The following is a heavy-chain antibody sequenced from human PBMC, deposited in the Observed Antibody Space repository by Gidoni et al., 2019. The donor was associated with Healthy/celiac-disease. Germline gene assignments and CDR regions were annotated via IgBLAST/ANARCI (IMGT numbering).Heavy chain of an antibody. D-gene: IGHD3-10*01. V-gene: IGHV4-61*01. CDR3: ARAELGYGMDV. J-gene: IGHJ6*02. Sequence: QVQLHESGPGLVKPSETLSLPCTVSVGSVSSGSYYWSWLRQPPGKGLEWIGYIYYSGSTNYNPSLKSRVTISVDTSKNQFSLKLSSVTAADTAVYYCARAELGYGMDVWGQGTTVTVSS. CDR1: VGSVSSGSYY. CDR2: IYYSGST.